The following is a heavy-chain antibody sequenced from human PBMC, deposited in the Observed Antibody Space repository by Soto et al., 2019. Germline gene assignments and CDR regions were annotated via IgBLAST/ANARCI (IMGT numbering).Heavy chain of an antibody. CDR3: ARESWYYFDS. CDR1: GFTFSDNY. J-gene: IGHJ4*02. CDR2: ISSSGTTI. V-gene: IGHV3-11*01. D-gene: IGHD3-10*01. Sequence: GGSLILSCAASGFTFSDNYMSWIRQAPGKGLEWVSYISSSGTTINYADSVKGRFTISRDNAKNSLYLQMNSLRSEDTAVYYCARESWYYFDSWGQGTLVTVSS.